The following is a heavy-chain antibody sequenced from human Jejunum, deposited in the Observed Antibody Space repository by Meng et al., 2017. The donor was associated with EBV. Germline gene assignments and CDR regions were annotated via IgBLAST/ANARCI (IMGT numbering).Heavy chain of an antibody. V-gene: IGHV3-74*01. D-gene: IGHD3-16*02. Sequence: EVQLVESGGGLVRPGGSVRFSWAASGCTFSRYWMHWVRQDPGKGLVWVSRMNSDGSDTTYADSVKGRFTISRDNSNRILYLQMNSLNTEDTAVYYCARDRNSRFGGVVVHDYFDYWGQGTLVTVSS. CDR1: GCTFSRYW. CDR3: ARDRNSRFGGVVVHDYFDY. J-gene: IGHJ4*02. CDR2: MNSDGSDT.